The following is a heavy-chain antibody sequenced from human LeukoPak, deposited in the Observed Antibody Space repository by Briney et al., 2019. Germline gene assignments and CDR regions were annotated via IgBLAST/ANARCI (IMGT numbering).Heavy chain of an antibody. V-gene: IGHV4-38-2*02. D-gene: IGHD6-19*01. CDR2: IYYSGST. J-gene: IGHJ3*02. CDR1: GYSITSGYY. Sequence: KPSETLSLTCTVSGYSITSGYYWGWVRQPPGKGLEWIANIYYSGSTYYNPSLKSRVTISVDTSKNQFSLRLNSVTAADTSIYYCARIPTNAVPSAHNGFDIWGQGTMLTVSS. CDR3: ARIPTNAVPSAHNGFDI.